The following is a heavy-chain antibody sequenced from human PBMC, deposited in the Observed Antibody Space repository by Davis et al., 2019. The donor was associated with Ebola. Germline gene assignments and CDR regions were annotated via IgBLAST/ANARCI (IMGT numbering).Heavy chain of an antibody. D-gene: IGHD3-22*01. CDR3: ARHVTGHYYDSSGYYSRGGGMDV. CDR2: IYYSGST. J-gene: IGHJ6*02. Sequence: SETLSLTCTVSGGSISSYYWSWIRQPPGKGLEWIGYIYYSGSTNYNPSLKSRVTISVDTSKNQFSLKLSSVTAADTAVYYCARHVTGHYYDSSGYYSRGGGMDVWGQGTTVTVSS. V-gene: IGHV4-59*08. CDR1: GGSISSYY.